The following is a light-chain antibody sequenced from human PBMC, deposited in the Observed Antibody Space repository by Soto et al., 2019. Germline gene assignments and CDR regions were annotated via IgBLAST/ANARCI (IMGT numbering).Light chain of an antibody. CDR2: DDT. J-gene: IGLJ2*01. Sequence: SYELTQPPSVSVSPGQTATITCSGEKLGRKYASRYLQKPGQSPVLVIYDDTKRPSGIPERFSGSNSGNRATLTISETQAMDEADYYCQAWDSNTALFGGGTKLTVL. V-gene: IGLV3-1*01. CDR1: KLGRKY. CDR3: QAWDSNTAL.